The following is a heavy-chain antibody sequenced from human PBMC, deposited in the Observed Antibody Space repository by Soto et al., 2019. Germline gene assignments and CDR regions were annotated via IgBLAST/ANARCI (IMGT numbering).Heavy chain of an antibody. CDR1: GGSVSSGSYY. D-gene: IGHD3-3*01. V-gene: IGHV4-61*01. Sequence: QVQLQESGPGLVKPSETLSLTCTVSGGSVSSGSYYWSWIRQPPGKGLEWIGYIYYSGSTNYNPSLKSRVTISVDTSKNQFSLKLSSVTAADTAVYYCARDWRAYDFWSGYYTPYYYYGMDVWGQGTTVTVSS. J-gene: IGHJ6*02. CDR2: IYYSGST. CDR3: ARDWRAYDFWSGYYTPYYYYGMDV.